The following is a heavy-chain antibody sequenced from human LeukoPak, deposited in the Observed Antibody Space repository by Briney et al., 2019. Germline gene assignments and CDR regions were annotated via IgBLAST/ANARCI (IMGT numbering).Heavy chain of an antibody. Sequence: ASVKVSCKASGYTFTGYYMHWVRQAPGQGLEWMGWINPNSGGTNYAQKFQGRVTMTRDTSISTAYMELSRLRSDDTAVYYCARTSRYGSGSLDYWDQGTLVTVSS. CDR3: ARTSRYGSGSLDY. D-gene: IGHD3-10*01. CDR2: INPNSGGT. J-gene: IGHJ4*02. CDR1: GYTFTGYY. V-gene: IGHV1-2*02.